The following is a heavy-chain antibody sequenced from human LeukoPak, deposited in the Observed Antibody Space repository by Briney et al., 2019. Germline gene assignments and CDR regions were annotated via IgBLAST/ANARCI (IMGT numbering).Heavy chain of an antibody. J-gene: IGHJ4*02. D-gene: IGHD2-15*01. Sequence: PGGSLRLSCAASGFTVSSNYMTWVRQAQGKGLEWFSVIYSDGSTYYADSVKGRFTISRDNSKNTPYLQMNSLRAEDTAVYYCARDAAGLDYWGQGTLVTVSS. CDR1: GFTVSSNY. CDR2: IYSDGST. CDR3: ARDAAGLDY. V-gene: IGHV3-66*01.